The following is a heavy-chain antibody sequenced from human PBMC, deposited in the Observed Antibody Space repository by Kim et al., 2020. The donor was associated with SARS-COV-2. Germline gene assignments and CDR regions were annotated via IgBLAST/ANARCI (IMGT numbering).Heavy chain of an antibody. V-gene: IGHV4-39*01. J-gene: IGHJ4*02. CDR3: ARWDDCSSTSCYRAFDY. CDR2: IYYSGST. D-gene: IGHD2-2*01. CDR1: GGSISSSSYY. Sequence: SETLSLTCTVSGGSISSSSYYWGWIRQPPGKGLEWIGSIYYSGSTYYNPSLKSRVIISVDTSKNQFSLKLSSVTAADTAVFYCARWDDCSSTSCYRAFDYWGQRTLVTVSS.